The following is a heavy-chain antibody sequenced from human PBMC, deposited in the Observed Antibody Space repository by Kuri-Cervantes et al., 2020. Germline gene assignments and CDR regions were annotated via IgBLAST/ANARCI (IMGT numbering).Heavy chain of an antibody. D-gene: IGHD6-13*01. CDR1: GGSVSSGSYY. J-gene: IGHJ4*02. CDR2: IYYSGST. V-gene: IGHV4-39*07. CDR3: ARSSSSWYYFDY. Sequence: SETLSLTCTVSGGSVSSGSYYWSWIRQPPGKGLEWIGSIYYSGSTYYNSSLKSRVTVSVDTSKNQFSLKLSSVTAADTAVYYCARSSSSWYYFDYWGQGTLVTVSS.